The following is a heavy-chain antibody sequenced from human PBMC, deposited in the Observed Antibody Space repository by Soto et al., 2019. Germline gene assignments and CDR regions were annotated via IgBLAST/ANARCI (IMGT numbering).Heavy chain of an antibody. D-gene: IGHD3-22*01. CDR3: ARDPDNSAHHVGGY. CDR2: INVGNGFS. Sequence: GASVKVSCKASGYSFTNYYIHWVRQAPGQGLEWMGTINVGNGFSSNAQKFQGRVTLTRDTSTSTAYMELSSRTSEDTALYYCARDPDNSAHHVGGYWG. CDR1: GYSFTNYY. J-gene: IGHJ4*01. V-gene: IGHV1-46*01.